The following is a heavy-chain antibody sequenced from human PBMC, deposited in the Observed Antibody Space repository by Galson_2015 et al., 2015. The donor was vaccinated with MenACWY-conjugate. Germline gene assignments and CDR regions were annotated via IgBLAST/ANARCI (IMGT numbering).Heavy chain of an antibody. CDR3: AKNDMVVVGAATGFRAFDI. CDR1: GFTFSTYA. D-gene: IGHD2-15*01. J-gene: IGHJ3*02. CDR2: ISDRVGTT. V-gene: IGHV3-23*01. Sequence: SLRLSCAVSGFTFSTYAMSWVRQAPGKGLEWVSSISDRVGTTYYADSVKGRFTISRDNSKNTLYLQMNSLRAEDTAVYYCAKNDMVVVGAATGFRAFDIWGQGTMVTVSS.